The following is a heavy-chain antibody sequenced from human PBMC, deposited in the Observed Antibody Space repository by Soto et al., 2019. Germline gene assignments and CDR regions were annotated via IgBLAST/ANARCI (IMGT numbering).Heavy chain of an antibody. CDR3: ARGRMIVVVVAAPIRNWFDP. V-gene: IGHV4-59*12. CDR2: INHSGST. Sequence: SETLSLTCTVSGGSISSYYWSWIRQPPGKGLEWIGYINHSGSTNYNPSLKSRVTISVDTSKNQFSLKLSSVTAADTAVYYCARGRMIVVVVAAPIRNWFDPWGQGTLVTVSS. J-gene: IGHJ5*02. CDR1: GGSISSYY. D-gene: IGHD2-15*01.